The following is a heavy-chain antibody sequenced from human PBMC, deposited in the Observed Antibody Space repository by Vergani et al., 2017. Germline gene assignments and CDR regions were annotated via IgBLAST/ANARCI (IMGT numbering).Heavy chain of an antibody. CDR1: GFKFGDYA. CDR3: VRDLDCSPINCYHGFDP. D-gene: IGHD2-15*01. J-gene: IGHJ5*02. V-gene: IGHV3-9*01. Sequence: EVQLVESGGGMVQPGRSLRLSCGASGFKFGDYAMHWVRQAPGKGLEWVSGVSRKSGRTDYADSVKGRFIISRDNAKKSLSLIMNSLRPEDTALYYCVRDLDCSPINCYHGFDPWGQGTLVTVSS. CDR2: VSRKSGRT.